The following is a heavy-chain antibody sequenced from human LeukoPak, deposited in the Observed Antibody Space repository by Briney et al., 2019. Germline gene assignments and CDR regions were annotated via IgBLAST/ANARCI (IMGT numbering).Heavy chain of an antibody. D-gene: IGHD7-27*01. Sequence: SETLSLACTVSGGSISSYYWSWIRQPPGKGLEWIGYIYYSGSTNYNPSLKSRVTISVDTSKNQFSLKLSSVTAADTGVYYCARDQMGIVDYWGQGTLVTVSS. J-gene: IGHJ4*02. CDR1: GGSISSYY. V-gene: IGHV4-59*01. CDR2: IYYSGST. CDR3: ARDQMGIVDY.